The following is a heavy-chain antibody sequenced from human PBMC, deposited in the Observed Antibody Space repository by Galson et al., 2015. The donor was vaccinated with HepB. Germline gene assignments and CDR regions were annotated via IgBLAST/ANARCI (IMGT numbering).Heavy chain of an antibody. CDR3: AKDGTYYDYGDSYLDS. CDR1: GFTFNTYA. Sequence: SLRLSCAASGFTFNTYAMNWVRQAPGKGLEWVSAISARGISIYYADAVRGRFTISRDNSKNTLYLQMDIVEAEDTAIYYCAKDGTYYDYGDSYLDSWGQGALVSVST. CDR2: ISARGISI. V-gene: IGHV3-23*01. D-gene: IGHD4-17*01. J-gene: IGHJ4*02.